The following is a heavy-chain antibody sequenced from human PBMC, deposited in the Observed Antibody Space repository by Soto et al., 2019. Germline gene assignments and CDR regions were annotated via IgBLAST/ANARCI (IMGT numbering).Heavy chain of an antibody. CDR1: GFTFSNFG. D-gene: IGHD3-16*02. V-gene: IGHV3-23*01. J-gene: IGHJ4*02. CDR2: ISGAGDTT. Sequence: EVRLLESGGGLVQPGGSLRLSCEASGFTFSNFGMDWVRRAPGKGLEWFSFISGAGDTTYYADSVKGRFIISRDNSKNTLYLQMNSLRTEDTAIYFCAKSFTQSNVWRAYRHKTHFNYWGQGALVTVTS. CDR3: AKSFTQSNVWRAYRHKTHFNY.